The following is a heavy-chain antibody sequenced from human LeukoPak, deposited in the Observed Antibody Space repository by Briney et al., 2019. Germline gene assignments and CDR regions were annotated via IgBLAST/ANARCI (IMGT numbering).Heavy chain of an antibody. Sequence: SETLSLTCTVSGGSISSSSYYWGWIRQPPGKGLEWIGSIYYSGSTYYNPSLKNRVTISVDTSKNQFSLKLSSVTAADTAVYYGARAKYYDFWSGYSYYFDYWGQGTLVTVSS. CDR1: GGSISSSSYY. D-gene: IGHD3-3*01. CDR3: ARAKYYDFWSGYSYYFDY. V-gene: IGHV4-39*01. J-gene: IGHJ4*02. CDR2: IYYSGST.